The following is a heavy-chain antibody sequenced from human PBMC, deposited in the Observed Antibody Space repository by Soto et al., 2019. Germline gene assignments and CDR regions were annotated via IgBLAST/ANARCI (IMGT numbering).Heavy chain of an antibody. V-gene: IGHV1-18*01. CDR1: GYTFTDYG. D-gene: IGHD1-1*01. CDR3: ARDRSTHDY. Sequence: QGQLVQSGVEVKKTGASVKVSCKASGYTFTDYGISWVRQAPGQGLEWMGWISAYNGNTNYAQNLQDRVTMTTDTSTSTAYMELRSLRSDDTAVYYCARDRSTHDYWGQGPLIAVSS. CDR2: ISAYNGNT. J-gene: IGHJ4*02.